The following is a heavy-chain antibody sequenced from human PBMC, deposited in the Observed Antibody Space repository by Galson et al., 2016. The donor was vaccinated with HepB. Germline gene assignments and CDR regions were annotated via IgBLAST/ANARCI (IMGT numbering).Heavy chain of an antibody. CDR3: ARGPNLDA. D-gene: IGHD1-14*01. CDR1: GFSVSGNW. V-gene: IGHV3-66*01. J-gene: IGHJ6*02. Sequence: SLRLSCAASGFSVSGNWMTWVRQAPGTGLEWVSAIHSGGDTFYRDSVQGRFTISRDISRNMVYLQMNSLRADDTALYYCARGPNLDAWGQGTSVTVSS. CDR2: IHSGGDT.